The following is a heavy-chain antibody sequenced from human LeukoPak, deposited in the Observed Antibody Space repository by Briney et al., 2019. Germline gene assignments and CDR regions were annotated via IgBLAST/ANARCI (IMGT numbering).Heavy chain of an antibody. CDR1: GGPIRTYQ. D-gene: IGHD6-19*01. CDR2: IHYSGSA. CDR3: ARAYSSGWSRYYYYYYMDV. V-gene: IGHV4-59*08. Sequence: SETLSLTCTVSGGPIRTYQWSWIRQPPGKGLEWIGNIHYSGSANYNPSLKGRVIISVDTSKNQFSLKLSSVTAADTAVYYCARAYSSGWSRYYYYYYMDVWGKGTTVTVSS. J-gene: IGHJ6*03.